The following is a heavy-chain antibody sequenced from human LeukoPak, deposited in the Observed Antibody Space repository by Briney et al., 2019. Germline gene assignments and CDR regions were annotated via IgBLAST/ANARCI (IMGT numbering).Heavy chain of an antibody. V-gene: IGHV3-43*02. D-gene: IGHD3-10*01. CDR1: GFTFDDYD. CDR2: ISGDGGST. Sequence: RTGGSLRRSCAASGFTFDDYDIHWVRQAPGKGLEWVSLISGDGGSTYYADSVKGRFTISRDNRKNSLYLQMNSLRTEDTALYYCAKAWFGERSGGGFDYWGQGTLVTVSS. J-gene: IGHJ4*02. CDR3: AKAWFGERSGGGFDY.